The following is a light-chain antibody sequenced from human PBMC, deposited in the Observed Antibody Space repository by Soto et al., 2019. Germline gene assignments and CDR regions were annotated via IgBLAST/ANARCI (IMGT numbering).Light chain of an antibody. J-gene: IGKJ1*01. CDR2: KAS. V-gene: IGKV1-5*03. CDR1: QTISSW. CDR3: QHYNSYSEA. Sequence: DIQMTQSPSTLSGSVGDRVTITCRASQTISSWLAWYQQKPGKAPKLLIYKASTLKSGVPSRFSGSGSGTEFTLPISSLQPDDFATYYCQHYNSYSEALGQGTKVELK.